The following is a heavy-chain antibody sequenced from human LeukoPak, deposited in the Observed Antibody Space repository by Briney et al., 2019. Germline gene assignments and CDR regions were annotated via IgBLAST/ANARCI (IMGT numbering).Heavy chain of an antibody. CDR1: GFTFSNYW. Sequence: PRGSLRLSCAASGFTFSNYWMSWVRQVPGKGLEWVANINEDGSEKYYVDSVRGRFTISRDNAKKSLFLQMNGLRAEDTAVYYCARWANWGQGTLVTVSS. V-gene: IGHV3-7*01. J-gene: IGHJ4*02. CDR2: INEDGSEK. CDR3: ARWAN.